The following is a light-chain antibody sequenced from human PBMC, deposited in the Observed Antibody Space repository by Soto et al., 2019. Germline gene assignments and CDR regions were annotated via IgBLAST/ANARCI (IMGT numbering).Light chain of an antibody. V-gene: IGLV1-44*01. J-gene: IGLJ1*01. CDR3: AAWDDSLNGCV. CDR2: SDN. Sequence: QSVLTQPPSASGTPGQRVTISCSGSSSNIGTYSVSWYQQFPGTAPRLLIYSDNQRPSGVPDRFSASKSGASASLAISGLQSEDEAGFYCAAWDDSLNGCVFGTGTKVTVL. CDR1: SSNIGTYS.